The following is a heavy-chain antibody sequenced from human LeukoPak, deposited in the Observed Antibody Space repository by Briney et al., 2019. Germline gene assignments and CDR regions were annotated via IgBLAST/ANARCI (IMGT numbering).Heavy chain of an antibody. V-gene: IGHV1-18*01. Sequence: GASVKVSCKASGYTFTKYGINWVRQAPGQGLEWMGWISAYNGNTNYAQKLQGRVSMATHTSTSTAYMELRSLRSDDTAVYYCARDGEGGSSDIWGQGTKVTVSS. D-gene: IGHD3-16*01. CDR3: ARDGEGGSSDI. J-gene: IGHJ3*02. CDR1: GYTFTKYG. CDR2: ISAYNGNT.